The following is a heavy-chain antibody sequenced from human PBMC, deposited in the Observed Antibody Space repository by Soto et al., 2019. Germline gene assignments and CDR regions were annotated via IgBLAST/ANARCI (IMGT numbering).Heavy chain of an antibody. J-gene: IGHJ6*02. CDR2: IYWDDDK. Sequence: QITLKESGPTLVKPTQTLTLTCTFSGFSLSTSGVGVGWIRQPPGKALEWLALIYWDDDKRYSPSPRSRLTISKDTSKNXVXLXMXXMDPVDTATYYCIQSRCGGDCLQSYASHYYYGMDVWGQGTTVTVSS. CDR1: GFSLSTSGVG. D-gene: IGHD2-21*02. V-gene: IGHV2-5*02. CDR3: IQSRCGGDCLQSYASHYYYGMDV.